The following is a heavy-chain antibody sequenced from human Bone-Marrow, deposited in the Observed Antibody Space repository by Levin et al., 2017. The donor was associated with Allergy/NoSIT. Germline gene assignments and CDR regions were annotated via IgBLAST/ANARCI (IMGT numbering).Heavy chain of an antibody. CDR2: IYYSGST. Sequence: SETLSLTCTVSGGSISSGGYYWSWIRQHPGTGLEWIGYIYYSGSTYYNPSLKSRVTISVDTSKNQFSLKLSSVTAADTAVYYCARAHGLRSPFDYWGQGTLVTVSS. CDR3: ARAHGLRSPFDY. D-gene: IGHD5-12*01. CDR1: GGSISSGGYY. V-gene: IGHV4-31*03. J-gene: IGHJ4*02.